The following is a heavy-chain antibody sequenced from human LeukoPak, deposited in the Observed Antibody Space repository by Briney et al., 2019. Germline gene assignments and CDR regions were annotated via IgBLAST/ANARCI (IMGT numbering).Heavy chain of an antibody. Sequence: GGSLRLSCAASGFTFDDYAMGWVSQAPGEGLEWVSLITWDGGSTYYRDSVKGRFNISREKSKNSLYLQMNSLRGEDTAVYYCAKGASMVYSGHDFFDYHYMDVGGKGTTVTV. CDR1: GFTFDDYA. J-gene: IGHJ6*03. D-gene: IGHD5-12*01. CDR2: ITWDGGST. CDR3: AKGASMVYSGHDFFDYHYMDV. V-gene: IGHV3-43D*03.